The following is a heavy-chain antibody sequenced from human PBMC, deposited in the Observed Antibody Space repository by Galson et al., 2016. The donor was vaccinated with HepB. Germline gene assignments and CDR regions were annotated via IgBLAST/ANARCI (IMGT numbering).Heavy chain of an antibody. D-gene: IGHD4-17*01. CDR1: GGTFSRYA. Sequence: SVKVSCKASGGTFSRYAISWVRQAPGQGLEWMGGVIPIFGTANYAQKFQGRVTITADESTTTAYLDLSSLRSEDTAVYYCARASNTVTIYFWGQGTLVTVSS. CDR3: ARASNTVTIYF. V-gene: IGHV1-69*13. J-gene: IGHJ4*02. CDR2: VIPIFGTA.